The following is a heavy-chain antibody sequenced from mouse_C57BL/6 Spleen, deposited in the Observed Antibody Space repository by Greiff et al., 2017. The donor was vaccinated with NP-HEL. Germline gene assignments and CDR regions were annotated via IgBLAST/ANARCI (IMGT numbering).Heavy chain of an antibody. CDR3: AGSSYWYFDV. Sequence: EVQLQQSGTVLVRPGASVKMSCKTSGYTFTSYWMHWVKQRPGQGLEWIGAIYPGSSDTSYNQKFKGRAKLTAVTSASTVYMELSSLTDKASAFYYCAGSSYWYFDVWGTGTTVTVSS. CDR2: IYPGSSDT. D-gene: IGHD1-1*01. V-gene: IGHV1-5*01. CDR1: GYTFTSYW. J-gene: IGHJ1*03.